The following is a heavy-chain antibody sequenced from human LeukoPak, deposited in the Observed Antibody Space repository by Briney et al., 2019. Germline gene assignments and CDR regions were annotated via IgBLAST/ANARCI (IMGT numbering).Heavy chain of an antibody. CDR2: ISYDGSNK. J-gene: IGHJ4*02. V-gene: IGHV3-30*03. D-gene: IGHD1-20*01. CDR1: GFTFSSYG. CDR3: ITGRFDY. Sequence: GRSLRLSCAASGFTFSSYGMHWVRQAPGKGLEWVAVISYDGSNKYYADSVKGRFTISRDNSKNTLYLQMNSLRAEDTAVCYCITGRFDYWGQGTLVTVSS.